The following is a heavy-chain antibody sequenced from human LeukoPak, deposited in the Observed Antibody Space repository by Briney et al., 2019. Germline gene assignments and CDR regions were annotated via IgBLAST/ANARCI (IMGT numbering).Heavy chain of an antibody. CDR2: ISASGGET. CDR1: GFTFTRYA. V-gene: IGHV3-23*01. CDR3: ARGSFGGVTKDYYYMDV. Sequence: QPGGSLRLSCVSSGSGFTFTRYAMSWVRQAPGKGLQWVATISASGGETNYADSVKGRFTISRNNSNYILYLQMNSLTDADTAVYYCARGSFGGVTKDYYYMDVWGKGTTVTISS. D-gene: IGHD3-16*01. J-gene: IGHJ6*03.